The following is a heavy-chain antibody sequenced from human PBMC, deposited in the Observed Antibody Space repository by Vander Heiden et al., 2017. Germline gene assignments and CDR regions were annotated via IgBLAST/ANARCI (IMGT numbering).Heavy chain of an antibody. CDR2: IYRDGTT. Sequence: EVQLVQSGGGLVQPGGSLRLSCVVSGFTVSSNYMTWIRQAPGKGLEWVSVIYRDGTTYYADSVKCRFTISRDNSKNTLFLQMNSLRAEDTALYYCASGATQWTFWGQGTLLTVSS. CDR1: GFTVSSNY. J-gene: IGHJ4*02. V-gene: IGHV3-53*01. CDR3: ASGATQWTF. D-gene: IGHD5-12*01.